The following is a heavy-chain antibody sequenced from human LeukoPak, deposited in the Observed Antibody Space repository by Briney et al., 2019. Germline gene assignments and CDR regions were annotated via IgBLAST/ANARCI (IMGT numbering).Heavy chain of an antibody. V-gene: IGHV3-30*18. Sequence: GRSLRLSCAASGFTFSSYGMRWVRQAPGKGLEWVAVISYDGSNKYYADSVKGRFTISRDNSKNTLYLQMNSLRAEDTAVYYCAKDLRYYGSAPFYGMDVWGQGTTVTVSS. D-gene: IGHD3-10*01. CDR2: ISYDGSNK. CDR1: GFTFSSYG. CDR3: AKDLRYYGSAPFYGMDV. J-gene: IGHJ6*02.